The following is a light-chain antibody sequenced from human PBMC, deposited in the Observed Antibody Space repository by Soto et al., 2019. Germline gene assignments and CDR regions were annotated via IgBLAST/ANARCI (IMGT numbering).Light chain of an antibody. CDR1: QSVSSN. J-gene: IGKJ4*01. CDR2: GAS. CDR3: QQCNNWPLT. V-gene: IGKV3-15*01. Sequence: EIVMTQSPATLSVSPGERATLSCRASQSVSSNLAWYQQKPGQAPRLLMYGASTRAAGIPARFSGSGSGTEFTLTISSLQSEDFAVYYCQQCNNWPLTFGGGTKVEI.